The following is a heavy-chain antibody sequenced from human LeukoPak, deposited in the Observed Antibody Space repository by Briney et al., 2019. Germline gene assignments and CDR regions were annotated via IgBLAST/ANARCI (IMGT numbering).Heavy chain of an antibody. CDR3: ARGSGWCDY. CDR2: IKEDGSEK. D-gene: IGHD6-19*01. V-gene: IGHV3-7*03. J-gene: IGHJ4*02. Sequence: PGGSLRLSCAASGFTFSNYWMSWVRQVPGKGLEWVANIKEDGSEKNFVDSVRGRFTISRDNAKNSVYLEMNSLRAEGTAVYYCARGSGWCDYWGQGALVTVSS. CDR1: GFTFSNYW.